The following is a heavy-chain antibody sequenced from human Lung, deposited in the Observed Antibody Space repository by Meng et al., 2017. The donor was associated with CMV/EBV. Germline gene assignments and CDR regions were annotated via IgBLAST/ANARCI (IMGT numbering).Heavy chain of an antibody. J-gene: IGHJ4*02. CDR1: GFGFSGFA. V-gene: IGHV3-30*02. Sequence: GGSLRLXCVASGFGFSGFAMHWVRQTPGKGLEWVALIRYDGGNKYYADSVKGRFTISRDNSKHTLSLQMNSLRPEDTAEYLCAKNGSGWFTDYWGQGTLVTVSS. D-gene: IGHD6-19*01. CDR2: IRYDGGNK. CDR3: AKNGSGWFTDY.